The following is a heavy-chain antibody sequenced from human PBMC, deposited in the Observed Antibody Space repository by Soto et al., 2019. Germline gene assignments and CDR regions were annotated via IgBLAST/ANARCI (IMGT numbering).Heavy chain of an antibody. Sequence: SGPTLVNPTQTLTLTCTFSGFSLSTSGMRVSWTRQPPGKALEWLARIDWDDDKFYSTSLKTRLTISKDTSKNQVVLTMTNMDPVDTATYYCARTLSSVYGMDVWGQGTTVTVSS. CDR2: IDWDDDK. J-gene: IGHJ6*02. CDR1: GFSLSTSGMR. D-gene: IGHD3-22*01. CDR3: ARTLSSVYGMDV. V-gene: IGHV2-70*04.